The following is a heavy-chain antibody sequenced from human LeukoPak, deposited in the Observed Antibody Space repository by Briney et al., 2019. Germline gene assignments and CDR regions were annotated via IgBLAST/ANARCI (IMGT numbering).Heavy chain of an antibody. Sequence: SETLSLTCTVSGGSISSYYWSWIRQPPGKGLEWIGYIYYSGSTNYNPSLKSRVTISVDTSKNQFSLKLSSVTAADTAVYYCARSTTVVSFFDYWGQGTLVTVSS. V-gene: IGHV4-59*01. J-gene: IGHJ4*02. CDR2: IYYSGST. D-gene: IGHD4-23*01. CDR3: ARSTTVVSFFDY. CDR1: GGSISSYY.